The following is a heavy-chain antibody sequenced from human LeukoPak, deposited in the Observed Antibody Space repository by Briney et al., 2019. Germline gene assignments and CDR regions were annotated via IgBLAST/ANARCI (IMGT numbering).Heavy chain of an antibody. J-gene: IGHJ4*02. V-gene: IGHV3-20*01. Sequence: GGSLRLSCAASGFTFDDYGMSWVRQAPGKGLEWVSGINWNGGSTGYADSVKGRFTISRDNAKNSLYLQMNSLRAEDTALYHCARDRGTGWSTGADYWGQGTLVTVSS. CDR3: ARDRGTGWSTGADY. D-gene: IGHD6-19*01. CDR2: INWNGGST. CDR1: GFTFDDYG.